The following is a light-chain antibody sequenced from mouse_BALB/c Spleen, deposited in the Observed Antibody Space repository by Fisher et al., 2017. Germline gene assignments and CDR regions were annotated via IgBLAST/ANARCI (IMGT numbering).Light chain of an antibody. V-gene: IGKV4-57-1*01. CDR3: QQRSSYPLT. CDR2: STS. CDR1: SSVSSSY. J-gene: IGKJ5*01. Sequence: DIVMTQSPAIMSASPGEKVTMTCRASSSVSSSYLHWYQQKSGASPKLWIYSTSNLASGVPARFSGSGSGTSYSLTISRVEAEDAATYYCQQRSSYPLTFGAGTKLELK.